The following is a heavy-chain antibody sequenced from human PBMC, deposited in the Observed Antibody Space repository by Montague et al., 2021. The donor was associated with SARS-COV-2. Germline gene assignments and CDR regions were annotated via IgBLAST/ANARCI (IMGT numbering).Heavy chain of an antibody. V-gene: IGHV4-34*01. CDR2: ISHSGGT. D-gene: IGHD2-2*01. CDR3: ARVAYRLLFFASYYGMDV. Sequence: SETLSLTCAVYGGSFSGYYWSWIRQPPGKGLEWIGEISHSGGTNYNPSLKSRVTISIDTSKNQFSLKLSSVTAADTAVYYCARVAYRLLFFASYYGMDVWGQGTTVTVSS. CDR1: GGSFSGYY. J-gene: IGHJ6*02.